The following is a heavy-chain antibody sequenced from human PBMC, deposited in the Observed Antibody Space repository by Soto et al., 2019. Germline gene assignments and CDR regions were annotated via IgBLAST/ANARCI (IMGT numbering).Heavy chain of an antibody. CDR1: GFTFSRYD. Sequence: EVQLAESGGGMVQPGGSLRLSCVASGFTFSRYDMHWVRQAPGKGLEYVSSISSNGGTTYYGNSVKGRFTISRGNSKNTLYLQMGSLRAEDMAVYYCVRRVAGNYDYWGQGTLVTVSS. D-gene: IGHD1-7*01. J-gene: IGHJ4*02. CDR2: ISSNGGTT. CDR3: VRRVAGNYDY. V-gene: IGHV3-64*01.